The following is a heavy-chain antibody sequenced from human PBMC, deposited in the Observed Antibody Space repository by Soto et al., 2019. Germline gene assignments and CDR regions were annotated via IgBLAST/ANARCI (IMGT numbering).Heavy chain of an antibody. Sequence: PSETLSLTCIVSGDSLSTNYLHWIRQPPGKALEWIGYVYYNGDTNYNPSLNSRVTISVDTSMNQLSLRLSSVTAADTAVYYCARGGTTMVKYYFDYWGQGALVTVSS. CDR3: ARGGTTMVKYYFDY. CDR1: GDSLSTNY. CDR2: VYYNGDT. J-gene: IGHJ4*02. D-gene: IGHD5-18*01. V-gene: IGHV4-59*01.